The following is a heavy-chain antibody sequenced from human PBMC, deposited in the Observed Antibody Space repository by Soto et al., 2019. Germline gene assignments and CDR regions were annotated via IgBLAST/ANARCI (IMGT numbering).Heavy chain of an antibody. V-gene: IGHV3-30*18. CDR2: IASDGGAS. J-gene: IGHJ4*02. CDR3: TKEFRHDNWFFEN. D-gene: IGHD3-22*01. CDR1: GFTFSSHG. Sequence: QVQLVESGGGVVQPGTSLRLSCAASGFTFSSHGMQWVRQAPGKGLEWVAVIASDGGASYYLDSVRGRFTASRDKSRSIMYLQMDSLRAEDTAVYYCTKEFRHDNWFFENWGPGTQVTVST.